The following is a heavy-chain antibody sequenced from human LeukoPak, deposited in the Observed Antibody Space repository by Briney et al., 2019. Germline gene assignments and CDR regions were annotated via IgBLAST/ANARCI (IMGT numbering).Heavy chain of an antibody. V-gene: IGHV3-7*01. J-gene: IGHJ5*02. D-gene: IGHD6-13*01. CDR2: IKQDGSEK. CDR3: ARDLKAAAGRFRNWFDP. Sequence: GGSLRLSCAASGFTFSSYWMSWVRQAPGKGLEWVANIKQDGSEKYYVDSVKGRFTISRDNAKNSLYLQMNSLRAEDTAVYYCARDLKAAAGRFRNWFDPWGQGTLVTVSS. CDR1: GFTFSSYW.